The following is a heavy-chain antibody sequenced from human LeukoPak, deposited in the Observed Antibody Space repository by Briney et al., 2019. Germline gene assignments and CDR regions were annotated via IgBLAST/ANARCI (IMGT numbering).Heavy chain of an antibody. CDR3: AKDRSGGSYYFDY. V-gene: IGHV3-33*06. CDR2: IWCDGSNK. Sequence: PGGSLRLSCAASGFTFSSYGMHWVRQAPGKGLEWVAVIWCDGSNKYYADSVKGRFTISRDNSKNTQYLQMNSLRAEDTAVYYCAKDRSGGSYYFDYWGQGTLVTVSS. CDR1: GFTFSSYG. J-gene: IGHJ4*02. D-gene: IGHD1-26*01.